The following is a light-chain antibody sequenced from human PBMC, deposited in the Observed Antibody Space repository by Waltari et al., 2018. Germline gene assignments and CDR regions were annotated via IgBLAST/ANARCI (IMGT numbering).Light chain of an antibody. V-gene: IGLV2-14*01. Sequence: QSALTQPASVSGSPGQSITISCTGTSRALGGYIYVSWYQHHPGKAPKLMIYEVSNRPSGVSNRFSGSKSGNTASLTISGLQAEDEADYYCSLYPTSSTPYVLFGGGTKLTVL. CDR2: EVS. CDR1: SRALGGYIY. CDR3: SLYPTSSTPYVL. J-gene: IGLJ2*01.